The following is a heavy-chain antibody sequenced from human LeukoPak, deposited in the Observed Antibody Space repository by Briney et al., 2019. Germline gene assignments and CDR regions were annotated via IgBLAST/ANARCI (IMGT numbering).Heavy chain of an antibody. D-gene: IGHD3-22*01. V-gene: IGHV1-69*13. CDR1: GGTFSSYA. CDR3: ARDRVNGYNLQVDF. Sequence: VKVSCKTSGGTFSSYAISWVRQTPGQGLEWMGGIITIFGTANYAQKFQGRVTITTDKSTSTADMELSSLRSEDTAVYYCARDRVNGYNLQVDFGAQGTLVTVSS. CDR2: IITIFGTA. J-gene: IGHJ4*02.